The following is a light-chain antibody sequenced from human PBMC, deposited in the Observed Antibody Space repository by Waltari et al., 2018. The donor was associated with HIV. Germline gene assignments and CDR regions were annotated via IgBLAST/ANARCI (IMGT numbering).Light chain of an antibody. CDR2: NNN. CDR3: AAWDDSLNGVM. Sequence: QSLLTQPPSASGTPGQRVSISCSGSSSNIGSNPVNWYQQLPGTAPTLRSYNNNRRPSGCPARCSGSKSGTAASLAISGLQSEDEAAYYGAAWDDSLNGVMFGGGTTLTVL. J-gene: IGLJ3*02. CDR1: SSNIGSNP. V-gene: IGLV1-44*01.